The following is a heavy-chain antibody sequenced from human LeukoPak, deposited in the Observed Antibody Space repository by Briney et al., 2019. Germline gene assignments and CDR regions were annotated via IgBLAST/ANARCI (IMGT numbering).Heavy chain of an antibody. CDR2: IRSKAYRGTT. J-gene: IGHJ6*02. Sequence: GGSLRLSCTASGFTFCDHAMSCVRQAPGKGREWVCFIRSKAYRGTTEYAACVKGKFTNSRDDFTRIAYLQMNSLIIEDTAIYYCTRGQIQLWIHNGIDVWGQGTTVIVS. D-gene: IGHD5-18*01. CDR1: GFTFCDHA. CDR3: TRGQIQLWIHNGIDV. V-gene: IGHV3-49*04.